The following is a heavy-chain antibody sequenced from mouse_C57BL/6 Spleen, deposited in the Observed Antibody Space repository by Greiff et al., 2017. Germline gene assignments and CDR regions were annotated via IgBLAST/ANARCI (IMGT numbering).Heavy chain of an antibody. CDR1: GYAFSSYW. V-gene: IGHV1-80*01. D-gene: IGHD2-4*01. CDR3: ARKRLLDYDDLPFDV. CDR2: IYPGDGDT. Sequence: QVQLKQSGAELVKPGASVKISCKASGYAFSSYWMNWVKQRPGKGLEWIGQIYPGDGDTNYNGKFKGKATLTADKSSSTAYMQLSSLTSEDSAVYFCARKRLLDYDDLPFDVWGTGTTVTVSS. J-gene: IGHJ1*03.